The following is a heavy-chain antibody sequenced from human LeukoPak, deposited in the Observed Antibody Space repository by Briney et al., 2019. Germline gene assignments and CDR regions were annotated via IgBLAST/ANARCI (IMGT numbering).Heavy chain of an antibody. Sequence: SETLSLTCSVSGYAISSGYFWGWIRQPPGKGLEWIGTIYHSGSTYYNPSLKSRVTISVDTSKNQCSLTLSSVTAADTAVYYCARGYSSSWYFNWFDPWGQRTLVTVSS. V-gene: IGHV4-38-2*02. J-gene: IGHJ5*02. CDR1: GYAISSGYF. D-gene: IGHD6-13*01. CDR3: ARGYSSSWYFNWFDP. CDR2: IYHSGST.